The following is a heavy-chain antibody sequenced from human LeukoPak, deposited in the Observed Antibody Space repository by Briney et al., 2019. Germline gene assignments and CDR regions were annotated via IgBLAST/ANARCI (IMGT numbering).Heavy chain of an antibody. Sequence: GGSPRLSCAPSGFSFSSYDMNWVRQAPGKGLEWVSSISSSSSYIYYADSVKGRFTISRDNSKNSLFLQMNSLRAEDTAVYYCAAGSGDYYDSSGYHYGNYFFDNWGQGTLVTVSS. CDR2: ISSSSSYI. J-gene: IGHJ4*02. CDR3: AAGSGDYYDSSGYHYGNYFFDN. D-gene: IGHD3-22*01. CDR1: GFSFSSYD. V-gene: IGHV3-21*01.